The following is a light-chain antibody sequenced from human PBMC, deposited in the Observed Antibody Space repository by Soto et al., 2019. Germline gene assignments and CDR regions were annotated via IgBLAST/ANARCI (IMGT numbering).Light chain of an antibody. CDR2: WAS. CDR3: QQYYSTPWT. V-gene: IGKV4-1*01. CDR1: QSVLYSSNNKNY. J-gene: IGKJ1*01. Sequence: DIVMTHSPDSLAVSLGERATINCKSSQSVLYSSNNKNYLAWYQQKPGQPPKLLIYWASTRESGVPDRFSGSGSGTDVTLTISSLQAEDVAVYYCQQYYSTPWTFGQGTKVEIK.